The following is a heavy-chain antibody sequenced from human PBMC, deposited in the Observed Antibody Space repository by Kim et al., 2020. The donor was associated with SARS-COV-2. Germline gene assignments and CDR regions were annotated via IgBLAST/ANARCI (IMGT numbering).Heavy chain of an antibody. Sequence: SETLSLTCTVSGGSISSGGYYWSWIRQHPGKGLEWIGYIYYSGSTYYNPSLKSRVTISVDTSKNQFSLKLSSVTAADTAVYYCARGYSYGTTLDYWGQGTLVTVSS. V-gene: IGHV4-31*03. CDR1: GGSISSGGYY. J-gene: IGHJ4*02. D-gene: IGHD5-18*01. CDR3: ARGYSYGTTLDY. CDR2: IYYSGST.